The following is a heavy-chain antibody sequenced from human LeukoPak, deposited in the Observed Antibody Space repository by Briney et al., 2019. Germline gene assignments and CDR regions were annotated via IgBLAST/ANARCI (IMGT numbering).Heavy chain of an antibody. V-gene: IGHV1-69*13. D-gene: IGHD3-3*01. CDR3: ARYYDFWSGYSPWYFDY. Sequence: SVKVSCKASGCTFSSYAISWVRQAPGQGLEWMGGIIPIFGTANYAQKFQGRVTITADESTSTAYMELSSLRSDDTAVYYCARYYDFWSGYSPWYFDYWGQGTLVTVSS. CDR1: GCTFSSYA. CDR2: IIPIFGTA. J-gene: IGHJ4*02.